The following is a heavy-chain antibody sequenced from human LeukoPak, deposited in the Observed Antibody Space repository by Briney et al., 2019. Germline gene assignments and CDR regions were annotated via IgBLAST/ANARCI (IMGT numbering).Heavy chain of an antibody. CDR1: GFTFSTYW. CDR2: IKKDGSEK. J-gene: IGHJ5*02. CDR3: AKGRYSGSYYNWFDP. D-gene: IGHD1-26*01. Sequence: GGSLRLSCAASGFTFSTYWMSWVRQAPGKGLEWVANIKKDGSEKYYVDSVKGRFTISRDNAKNSLYLQMNSLRAEDTAVYYCAKGRYSGSYYNWFDPWGQGTLVTVSS. V-gene: IGHV3-7*03.